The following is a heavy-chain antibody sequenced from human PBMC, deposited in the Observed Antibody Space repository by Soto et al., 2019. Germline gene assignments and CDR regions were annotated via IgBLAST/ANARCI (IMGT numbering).Heavy chain of an antibody. J-gene: IGHJ3*02. Sequence: EVQLVESGGGLIQPGGSLRLSCAASGLTVSNNYMSWVRQAPGKGLEWVSVIYSGGNTNYADSVTGRFIISRDNSKNTVHLQMNNLRAEDTAVYYCARGPNDGFIWGQGTKVTVSS. D-gene: IGHD1-1*01. CDR2: IYSGGNT. CDR3: ARGPNDGFI. CDR1: GLTVSNNY. V-gene: IGHV3-53*01.